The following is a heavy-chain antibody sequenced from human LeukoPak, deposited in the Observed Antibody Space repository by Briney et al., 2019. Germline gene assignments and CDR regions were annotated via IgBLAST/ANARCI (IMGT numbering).Heavy chain of an antibody. CDR3: ARRSWSGYEHDY. D-gene: IGHD3-3*01. CDR2: IYTSGST. Sequence: SETLSLTCTVSGGSISSYCWSWIRQPPGKGLEWIGYIYTSGSTNYNPSLKSRVTISVDTSKNQFSLKLSSVTAADTAVYYCARRSWSGYEHDYWGQGTLVTVSS. CDR1: GGSISSYC. J-gene: IGHJ4*02. V-gene: IGHV4-4*09.